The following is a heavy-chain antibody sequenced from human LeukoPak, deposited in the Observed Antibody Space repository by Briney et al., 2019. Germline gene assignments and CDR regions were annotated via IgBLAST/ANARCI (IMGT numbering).Heavy chain of an antibody. J-gene: IGHJ4*02. Sequence: SGGSLRLSCAASGFTFSSYSMNWVRQAPGKGLEWVSSISSSSSYIYYADSVKGRFTISRDNAKNSLYLQMNSLRAEDTAVYYCARESFSRRAGITMVRGVISYWGQGTLVTVSS. CDR3: ARESFSRRAGITMVRGVISY. CDR2: ISSSSSYI. D-gene: IGHD3-10*01. CDR1: GFTFSSYS. V-gene: IGHV3-21*01.